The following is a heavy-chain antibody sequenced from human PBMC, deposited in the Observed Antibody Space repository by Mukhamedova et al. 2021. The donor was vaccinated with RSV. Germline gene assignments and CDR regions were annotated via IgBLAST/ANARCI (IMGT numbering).Heavy chain of an antibody. Sequence: FTISRDNSKNTLYLQMSSLRAEDTAVYYCAKDMYYYDSSGHDYWGQGTLVTVPS. J-gene: IGHJ4*02. CDR3: AKDMYYYDSSGHDY. V-gene: IGHV3-30*02. D-gene: IGHD3-22*01.